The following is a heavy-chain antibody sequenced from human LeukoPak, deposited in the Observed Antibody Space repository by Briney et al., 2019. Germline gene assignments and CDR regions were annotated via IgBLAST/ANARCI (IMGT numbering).Heavy chain of an antibody. CDR2: IYWDDDK. J-gene: IGHJ4*02. Sequence: SGPTLVKPTETLTLTCTFSGFSLSSSGVSVGRIRQPPGKALEWLALIYWDDDKRYSPSLKNRLTITKDTSKNQVVLIMTNIDPVDTATYYCAHRTDYWSQGTLVTVS. CDR1: GFSLSSSGVS. V-gene: IGHV2-5*02. CDR3: AHRTDY.